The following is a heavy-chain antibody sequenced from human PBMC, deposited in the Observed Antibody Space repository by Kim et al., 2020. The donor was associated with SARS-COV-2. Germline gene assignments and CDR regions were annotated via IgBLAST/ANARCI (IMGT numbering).Heavy chain of an antibody. CDR2: INHSGST. Sequence: SETLSLTCAVYGGSFSGYYWSWIRQPPGKGLEWIGEINHSGSTNYNPSLKSRVTISVDTSKNQFSLKLSSVTAADTAVYYCARGGISGSYYDYWGQGTL. V-gene: IGHV4-34*01. CDR3: ARGGISGSYYDY. D-gene: IGHD3-10*01. CDR1: GGSFSGYY. J-gene: IGHJ4*02.